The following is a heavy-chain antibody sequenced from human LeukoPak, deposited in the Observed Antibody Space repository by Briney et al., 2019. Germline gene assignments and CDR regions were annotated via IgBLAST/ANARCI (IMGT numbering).Heavy chain of an antibody. Sequence: GKSLSLTCAASGXTFSNYDVHWVRQAPGKGLEWVAFISYDGTNKYYADSVKGRFTFSRDNSKYTLYLQMNSLTGEDTAVYYCAKGSSSGTVDYWGQGTLVGVSS. J-gene: IGHJ4*02. CDR3: AKGSSSGTVDY. V-gene: IGHV3-30*18. CDR2: ISYDGTNK. CDR1: GXTFSNYD. D-gene: IGHD3-22*01.